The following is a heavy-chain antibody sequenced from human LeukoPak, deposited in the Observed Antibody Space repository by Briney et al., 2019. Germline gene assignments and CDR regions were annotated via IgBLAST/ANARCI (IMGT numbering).Heavy chain of an antibody. J-gene: IGHJ4*02. CDR3: ARNPTGIGDY. CDR2: ISSGSRII. CDR1: GFTFSTYN. V-gene: IGHV3-48*02. Sequence: GGSLRLSCAASGFTFSTYNMNWVRQAPGKGLEWVSFISSGSRIIYYADSVKGRFTVSRDNAKNSLYLQMSSLRDEDTAVYYCARNPTGIGDYWGQGTLVTVSS. D-gene: IGHD1-26*01.